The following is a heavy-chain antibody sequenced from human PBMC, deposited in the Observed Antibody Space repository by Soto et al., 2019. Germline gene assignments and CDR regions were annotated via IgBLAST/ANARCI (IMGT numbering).Heavy chain of an antibody. CDR3: ARTPGYCSSTSCYRSYYYYGMDV. D-gene: IGHD2-2*02. CDR2: IYYSGST. V-gene: IGHV4-39*01. J-gene: IGHJ6*02. CDR1: GGYISSSIDY. Sequence: SETLSLTWSFSGGYISSSIDYWGWIRKPPGKGLEWIGSIYYSGSTYYNPSLKSRVTISVDTSKNQFSLKLSSVTAADTAVYYCARTPGYCSSTSCYRSYYYYGMDVWGQGTKVTVS.